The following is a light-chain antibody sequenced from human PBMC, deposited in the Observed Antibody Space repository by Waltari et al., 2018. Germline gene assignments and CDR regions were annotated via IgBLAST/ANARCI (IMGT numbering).Light chain of an antibody. CDR3: QSYDTSLTVV. J-gene: IGLJ3*02. V-gene: IGLV1-40*01. CDR1: GSNIGAGYD. Sequence: QSVLTQPPSVSGAPGQRVTISCTGSGSNIGAGYDVHWYHQVPRTAPKLLISGSTRRPLGVPDRFFGSTSGTSASLTITGLQAEDEGDYYCQSYDTSLTVVFGGGTKLTVL. CDR2: GST.